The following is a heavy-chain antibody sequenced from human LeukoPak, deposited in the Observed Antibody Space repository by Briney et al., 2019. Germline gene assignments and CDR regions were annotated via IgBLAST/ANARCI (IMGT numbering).Heavy chain of an antibody. CDR1: GFTFSSYE. D-gene: IGHD3-10*01. CDR3: ARDGAITMVRGVIITFSDY. CDR2: ISSSGSTI. Sequence: GGSLRLSCAASGFTFSSYEMNWVRQAPGKGLEWVSYISSSGSTIYYADSVKGRFTISRDNAKNSLYLQMNSLRAEDTAVYYCARDGAITMVRGVIITFSDYWGQGTLVTVSS. V-gene: IGHV3-48*03. J-gene: IGHJ4*02.